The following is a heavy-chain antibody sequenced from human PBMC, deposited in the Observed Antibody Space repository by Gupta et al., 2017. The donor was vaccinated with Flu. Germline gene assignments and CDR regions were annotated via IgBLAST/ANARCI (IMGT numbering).Heavy chain of an antibody. J-gene: IGHJ4*02. CDR1: GFTFIDAW. Sequence: EVQLVESVGGLVKPGGSLSLSCAASGFTFIDAWMNWVRQSPGKGLEWVGRIKSKTDGGTTDYAAPVKGTFIISRDDSKNTMYLQLKSLKTEDTAVYYCTTDLVGAVNGHFEYWGQGTLVTVSS. V-gene: IGHV3-15*01. CDR2: IKSKTDGGTT. CDR3: TTDLVGAVNGHFEY. D-gene: IGHD1-26*01.